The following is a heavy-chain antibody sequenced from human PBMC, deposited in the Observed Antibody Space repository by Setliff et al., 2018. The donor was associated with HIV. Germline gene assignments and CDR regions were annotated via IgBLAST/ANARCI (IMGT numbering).Heavy chain of an antibody. Sequence: VASVKVSCKASGGTFSSYAISWVRQAPGQGLEWMGRIIPIFGTANYAQKFQGRVTITADKSTSTAYMEPSSLRSEDTAVYYCAREMNYDYVWGSYSGYWGQGTLVTVSS. J-gene: IGHJ4*02. CDR2: IIPIFGTA. V-gene: IGHV1-69*06. CDR3: AREMNYDYVWGSYSGY. D-gene: IGHD3-16*01. CDR1: GGTFSSYA.